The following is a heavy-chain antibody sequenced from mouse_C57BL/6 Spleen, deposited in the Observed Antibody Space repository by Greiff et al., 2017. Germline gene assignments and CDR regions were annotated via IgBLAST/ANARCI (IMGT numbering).Heavy chain of an antibody. J-gene: IGHJ1*03. V-gene: IGHV3-6*01. D-gene: IGHD2-1*01. Sequence: EVQLQESGPGLVKPSQSLSLTCSVTGYSITSGYYWNWLRQFPGNKLEWMGYISYDGSNNYNPSLKNRVSITRDTSKNQFFLKLNSVTTEDTATYYCARSVSLYGSYWYFDVWGTGTTVTVSS. CDR3: ARSVSLYGSYWYFDV. CDR2: ISYDGSN. CDR1: GYSITSGYY.